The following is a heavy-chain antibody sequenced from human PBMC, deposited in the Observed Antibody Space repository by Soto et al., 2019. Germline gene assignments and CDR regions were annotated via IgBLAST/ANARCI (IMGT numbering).Heavy chain of an antibody. D-gene: IGHD3-3*01. CDR3: ARDVVSKYDFWSGYYRGHWFDP. CDR2: IKQDGSEK. J-gene: IGHJ5*02. CDR1: GFTFSSYW. Sequence: GSLRLSCAASGFTFSSYWMSLVRQAPGKGPEGVGNIKQDGSEKYYVDSVKGRITISRDNAKNSLYLQMNSLRAEDTAVYYCARDVVSKYDFWSGYYRGHWFDPWGQGTLVTVSS. V-gene: IGHV3-7*03.